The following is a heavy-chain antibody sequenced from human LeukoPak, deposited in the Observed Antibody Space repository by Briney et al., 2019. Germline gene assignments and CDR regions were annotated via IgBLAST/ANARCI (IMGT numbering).Heavy chain of an antibody. J-gene: IGHJ4*02. Sequence: GASVKVCCKASGYTFTDYSMHWVRQAPGQGLEWMGWINPETGGTNYAQRFQGRVTMTSDTSITTAYLELSSLRSDDTAVYFCAPGSMTYDYWGQGTLVTVSS. V-gene: IGHV1-2*02. CDR1: GYTFTDYS. CDR2: INPETGGT. CDR3: APGSMTYDY. D-gene: IGHD3-10*01.